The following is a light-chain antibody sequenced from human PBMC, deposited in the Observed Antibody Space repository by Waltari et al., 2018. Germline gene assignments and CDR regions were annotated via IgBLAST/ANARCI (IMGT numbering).Light chain of an antibody. CDR1: QAISNY. J-gene: IGKJ2*01. Sequence: DIQMTQSPSAMSASVGDRVTITCRASQAISNYLAWFQQKPGQAPKRLIYAASNLQPVVPSRFSGSGSGTEFTLTISSLQPEDFATYYCLQHNSDPQTFGQGTKLEIK. V-gene: IGKV1-17*03. CDR2: AAS. CDR3: LQHNSDPQT.